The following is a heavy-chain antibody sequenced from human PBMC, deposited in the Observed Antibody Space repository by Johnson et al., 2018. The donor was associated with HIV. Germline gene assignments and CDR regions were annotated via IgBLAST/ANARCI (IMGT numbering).Heavy chain of an antibody. Sequence: VQLVESGGGVVQPGRSLRLSCAASGFTVSSSYMSWVRQAPWKGLEWVSVLYSGGSRYYADSVKGRFIISRDNSKNTLYLQLNSLRPEDTAVYYCAKNFGKILAAGGLEVGDAFDIWGQGTMVTVSS. CDR1: GFTVSSSY. V-gene: IGHV3-66*02. CDR2: LYSGGSR. J-gene: IGHJ3*02. CDR3: AKNFGKILAAGGLEVGDAFDI. D-gene: IGHD6-13*01.